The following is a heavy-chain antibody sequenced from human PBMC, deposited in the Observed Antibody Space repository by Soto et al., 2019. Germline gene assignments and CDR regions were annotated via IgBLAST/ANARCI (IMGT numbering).Heavy chain of an antibody. Sequence: QVQLVESGGGVVQPGRSLRLSCAASGFTFSSYGMHWVRQAPGKGLEWVAVISYDGSNKYYADSVKGRFTISRDNSKNXRYLQMNSLRAEDTAVYYCAKDLSVAAYYYYYGMDVWGQGTTVTVSS. J-gene: IGHJ6*02. V-gene: IGHV3-30*18. CDR2: ISYDGSNK. CDR3: AKDLSVAAYYYYYGMDV. CDR1: GFTFSSYG. D-gene: IGHD6-25*01.